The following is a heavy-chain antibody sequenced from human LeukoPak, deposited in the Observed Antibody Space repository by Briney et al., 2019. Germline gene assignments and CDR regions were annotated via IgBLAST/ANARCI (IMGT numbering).Heavy chain of an antibody. J-gene: IGHJ3*02. V-gene: IGHV1-69*02. D-gene: IGHD2-2*01. CDR3: ASPRALYCSSTSCQTANGAFDI. CDR1: GGTFSSYT. Sequence: SVKVSCKASGGTFSSYTISWVRQAPGQGLEWMGRIIPILGIANYAQKLQGRVTITADKSTSTAYMELSSLRSEDTAVYYCASPRALYCSSTSCQTANGAFDIWGQGTMVTVSS. CDR2: IIPILGIA.